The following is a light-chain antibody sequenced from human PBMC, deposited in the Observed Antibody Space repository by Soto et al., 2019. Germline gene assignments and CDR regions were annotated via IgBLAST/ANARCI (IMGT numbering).Light chain of an antibody. CDR1: QTIGSY. CDR2: AVS. CDR3: QQSFNTPYS. Sequence: DIQMTQSPSSLSASVGDTVTITCRASQTIGSYLSWYHQIPGRPPKLLIYAVSRLQTGVPSRFSGSGSGTDFTLTISSLQPEDFATYYCQQSFNTPYSLGQGT. J-gene: IGKJ2*03. V-gene: IGKV1-39*01.